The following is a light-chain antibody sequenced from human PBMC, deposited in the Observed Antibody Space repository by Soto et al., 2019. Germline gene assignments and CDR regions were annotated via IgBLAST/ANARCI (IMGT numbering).Light chain of an antibody. J-gene: IGLJ1*01. CDR3: KSYTTGSTYV. CDR1: SSDVGAYNY. CDR2: DVS. V-gene: IGLV2-14*01. Sequence: QSVLAQPASVSGSPGQSIAISCTGISSDVGAYNYVSWYQQHPGKAPKLIIFDVSNPPSGVSNRFSGSKSGDTASLTISGLQAEDEADYFCKSYTTGSTYVFGTGTKLTVL.